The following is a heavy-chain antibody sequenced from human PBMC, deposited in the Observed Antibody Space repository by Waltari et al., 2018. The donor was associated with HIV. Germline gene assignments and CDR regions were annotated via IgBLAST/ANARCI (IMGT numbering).Heavy chain of an antibody. D-gene: IGHD3-22*01. Sequence: QVQLQESGPGLVKPSQTLSLTCTVSGGSISSGSYYWSWIRQPAGKGLEWIGRIYTSWSTNYNPSLKSLFTISVDTSKNQFSLKLSSVTAADTAVYYGARGPYYYDSSGYGGLDPWGQGTLVTVSS. J-gene: IGHJ5*02. V-gene: IGHV4-61*02. CDR3: ARGPYYYDSSGYGGLDP. CDR2: IYTSWST. CDR1: GGSISSGSYY.